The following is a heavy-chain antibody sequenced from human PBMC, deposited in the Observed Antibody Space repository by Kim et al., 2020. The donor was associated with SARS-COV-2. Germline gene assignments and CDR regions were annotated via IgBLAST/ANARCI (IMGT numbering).Heavy chain of an antibody. J-gene: IGHJ6*02. CDR2: INPSGGST. D-gene: IGHD3-10*01. Sequence: ASVKVSCKASGYTFTSYYMHWVRQAPGQGLEWMGIINPSGGSTSYAQKFQGRVTMTRDTSTSTVYMELSSLRSEETAVYYCARGDWFGRHFYYYGMDVWGLGTTVTVSS. CDR3: ARGDWFGRHFYYYGMDV. V-gene: IGHV1-46*01. CDR1: GYTFTSYY.